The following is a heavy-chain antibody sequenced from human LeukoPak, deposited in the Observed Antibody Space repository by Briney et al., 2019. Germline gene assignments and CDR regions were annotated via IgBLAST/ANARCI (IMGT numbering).Heavy chain of an antibody. D-gene: IGHD6-13*01. CDR1: GFTFSSYA. J-gene: IGHJ4*02. CDR3: AKDPAAGTYDY. CDR2: ISHSGGST. Sequence: QPGGSLRLSCAASGFTFSSYAMSWVRQAPGKGLEWVSGISHSGGSTYYADSVKGRFTISRDNSKNTLYLQMNSLRAEDTAVCYCAKDPAAGTYDYWGQGTLVTVSS. V-gene: IGHV3-23*01.